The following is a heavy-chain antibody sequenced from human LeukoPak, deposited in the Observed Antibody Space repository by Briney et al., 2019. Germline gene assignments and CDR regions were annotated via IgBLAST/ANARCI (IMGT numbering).Heavy chain of an antibody. CDR1: GFNFRNYW. J-gene: IGHJ4*02. Sequence: GGSLRLSCAASGFNFRNYWMHWVRHAPGKGLVWVSRINSDGSSTSYADSVKGRFIISRDNAENTLYLQINSLRAEDTAVYYCATDEAATGRLDYWGQGTLVTDSS. CDR3: ATDEAATGRLDY. D-gene: IGHD1-1*01. CDR2: INSDGSST. V-gene: IGHV3-74*01.